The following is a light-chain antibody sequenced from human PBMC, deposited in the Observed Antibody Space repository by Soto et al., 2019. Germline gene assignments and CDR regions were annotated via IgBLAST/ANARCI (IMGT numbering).Light chain of an antibody. CDR3: QQYGGSPQT. J-gene: IGKJ1*01. Sequence: EIVLTQSPGTLSLSPGERATFSCRASQSVSNYLAWYQQKPGQAPRLLIYGASRRATVIPDRFSGSGSGTDFTLTISRLEPEDFAVYYCQQYGGSPQTFGQGTNVEIK. CDR1: QSVSNY. V-gene: IGKV3-20*01. CDR2: GAS.